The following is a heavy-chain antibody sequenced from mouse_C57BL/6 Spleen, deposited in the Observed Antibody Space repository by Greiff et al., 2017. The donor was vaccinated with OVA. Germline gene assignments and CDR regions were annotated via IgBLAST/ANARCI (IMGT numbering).Heavy chain of an antibody. CDR1: GFTFSDYY. CDR2: INYDGSST. V-gene: IGHV5-16*01. D-gene: IGHD1-1*01. CDR3: ARDPGTTVVATDWYFDV. J-gene: IGHJ1*03. Sequence: EVQLVESEGGLVQPGSSMKLSCTASGFTFSDYYMAWVRQVPEKGLEWVANINYDGSSTYYLDSLKSRFLISRDNAKNILYLQMSSLKSEDTATYYCARDPGTTVVATDWYFDVWGTGTTVTVSS.